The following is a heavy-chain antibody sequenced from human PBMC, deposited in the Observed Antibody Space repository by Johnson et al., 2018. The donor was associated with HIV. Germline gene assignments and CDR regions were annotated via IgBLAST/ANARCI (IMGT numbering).Heavy chain of an antibody. CDR1: GFTFSSYA. Sequence: VQLVESGGGVVQPGRSLRLSCAASGFTFSSYAMHWVRQAPGKGLEWVAVISYDGSNKYYSDSVKGRFTVSRDKSKNTLYLQMNSLRGDDTAVYYCARPGIVVLPAGAFDIWGPGTMVTVSS. CDR2: ISYDGSNK. J-gene: IGHJ3*02. V-gene: IGHV3-30-3*01. D-gene: IGHD2-2*01. CDR3: ARPGIVVLPAGAFDI.